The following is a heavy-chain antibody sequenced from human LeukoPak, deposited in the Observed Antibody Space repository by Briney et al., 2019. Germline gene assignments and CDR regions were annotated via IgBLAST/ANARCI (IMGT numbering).Heavy chain of an antibody. V-gene: IGHV3-9*01. CDR2: ISWNSGSI. Sequence: GGSLRLSCAASGFTFDDYAMHWVRQAPGKGLEWVSGISWNSGSIGYADSVKGRFTVSRDNAKNSLYLQMNSLRAEDTALYYCAKEVDTAMVTGLDYWGQGTLVTVSS. CDR1: GFTFDDYA. CDR3: AKEVDTAMVTGLDY. J-gene: IGHJ4*02. D-gene: IGHD5-18*01.